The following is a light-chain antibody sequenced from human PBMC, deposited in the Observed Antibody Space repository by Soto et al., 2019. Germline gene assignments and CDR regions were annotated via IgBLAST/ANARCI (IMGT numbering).Light chain of an antibody. V-gene: IGLV1-51*01. Sequence: QSVLMQPPSMSAAPGQKVTISCSGSTSNIENNYVSWYQHLPGTAPKLLIYDNDERPSGIPDRFSASQSGTSATLGITGLQIGDEADYYCGAWDSSLSVVLFGGGTKLTVL. CDR3: GAWDSSLSVVL. CDR2: DND. J-gene: IGLJ2*01. CDR1: TSNIENNY.